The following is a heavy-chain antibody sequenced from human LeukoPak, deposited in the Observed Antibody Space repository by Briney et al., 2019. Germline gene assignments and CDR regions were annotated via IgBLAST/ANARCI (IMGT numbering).Heavy chain of an antibody. V-gene: IGHV4-39*01. D-gene: IGHD2-21*02. CDR3: ARLPTGGDSAMAFDI. CDR2: IYYDVNT. CDR1: GGSISSSSYY. Sequence: SETLSLTCTVSGGSISSSSYYWGWVRQPPGRGLGWIGSIYYDVNTYSSTSLKGRDIISVDTSKNKFSLKLSSVTAADTAMYYCARLPTGGDSAMAFDIWGQGTMVTVSS. J-gene: IGHJ3*02.